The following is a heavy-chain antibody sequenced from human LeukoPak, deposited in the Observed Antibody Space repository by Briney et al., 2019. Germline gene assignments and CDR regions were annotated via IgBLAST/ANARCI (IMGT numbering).Heavy chain of an antibody. Sequence: EASVKVSCKASGYSFTSYDINWERQAPGQGFEWVGWMNPNSGNTGHAQEFQGRVTMTRDTSMSTAYMELSSLRYEDTAVYYCARGRGYDRTGYVYYFDFWGQGTLVTVSS. CDR3: ARGRGYDRTGYVYYFDF. CDR1: GYSFTSYD. D-gene: IGHD3-22*01. J-gene: IGHJ4*02. CDR2: MNPNSGNT. V-gene: IGHV1-8*01.